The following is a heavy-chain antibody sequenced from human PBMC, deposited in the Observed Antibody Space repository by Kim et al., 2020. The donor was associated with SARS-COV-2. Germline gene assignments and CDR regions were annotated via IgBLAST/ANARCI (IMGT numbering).Heavy chain of an antibody. V-gene: IGHV3-33*01. D-gene: IGHD3-22*01. Sequence: GGSLRLSCASSGFIFSSYGFHWVRQAPGKGLEWVANIWYDGSRKYYADSVEGRFTVSRDYSNNTLYLQMNSLRAEDTALYYCARESSGYPAYWGQGTLVTVSA. CDR2: IWYDGSRK. J-gene: IGHJ4*02. CDR3: ARESSGYPAY. CDR1: GFIFSSYG.